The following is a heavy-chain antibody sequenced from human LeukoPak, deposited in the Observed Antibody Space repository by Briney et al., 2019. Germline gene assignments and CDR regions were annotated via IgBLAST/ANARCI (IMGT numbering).Heavy chain of an antibody. D-gene: IGHD3-3*01. CDR2: INHSGST. Sequence: PSETLSLTCAVYGGSFSGYYWSWIRQPPGKGLEWIGEINHSGSTNYNPSLKSRVTISVDTSKNQFPLKLSSVTAADTAVYYCARGGRSGFYYFDYWGQGTLVTVSS. CDR3: ARGGRSGFYYFDY. V-gene: IGHV4-34*01. CDR1: GGSFSGYY. J-gene: IGHJ4*02.